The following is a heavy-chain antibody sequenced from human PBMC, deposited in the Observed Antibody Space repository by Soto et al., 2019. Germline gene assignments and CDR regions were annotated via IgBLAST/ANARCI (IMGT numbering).Heavy chain of an antibody. CDR3: FGTETKGDD. V-gene: IGHV4-30-4*01. CDR2: IYNSGGS. D-gene: IGHD1-1*01. J-gene: IGHJ4*02. Sequence: LSLTCSFSGASVLSVDYYWISIRQAPGPGLEWIGYIYNSGGSYYNPSLNRRLTISIDTSKNQFSLKLNSVTAADTAMDDGFGTETKGDDCGQVTL. CDR1: GASVLSVDYY.